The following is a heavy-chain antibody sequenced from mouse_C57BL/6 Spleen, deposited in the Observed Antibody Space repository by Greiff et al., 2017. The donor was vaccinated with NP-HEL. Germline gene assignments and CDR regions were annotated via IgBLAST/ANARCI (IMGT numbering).Heavy chain of an antibody. Sequence: EVQLQQSGAELVKPGASVKLSCTASGFNIKDYYMHWVKQRTEQGLEWIGRIDPEDGETKYDPKCQGKATITADTSSNTAYLQLSSLTSEDTAVYYCAPYGGTWFASWGQGTLVTVSA. CDR2: IDPEDGET. J-gene: IGHJ3*01. V-gene: IGHV14-2*01. CDR3: APYGGTWFAS. D-gene: IGHD1-1*02. CDR1: GFNIKDYY.